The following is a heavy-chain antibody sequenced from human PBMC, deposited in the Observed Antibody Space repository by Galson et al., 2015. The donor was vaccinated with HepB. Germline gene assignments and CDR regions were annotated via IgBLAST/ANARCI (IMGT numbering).Heavy chain of an antibody. CDR3: ARDGSGSYYLGLDY. D-gene: IGHD3-10*01. J-gene: IGHJ4*02. Sequence: SVKVSCKASGYTFTSYGISWVRQAPGQGLEWMGWISTCNGNTNYAQKLQGRVTMTTDTSTSTAYMELRSLRSDDTAVYYCARDGSGSYYLGLDYWGQGTLVTVSS. V-gene: IGHV1-18*01. CDR1: GYTFTSYG. CDR2: ISTCNGNT.